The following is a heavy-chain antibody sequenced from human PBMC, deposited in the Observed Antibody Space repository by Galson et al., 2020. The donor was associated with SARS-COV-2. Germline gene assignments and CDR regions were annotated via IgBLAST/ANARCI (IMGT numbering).Heavy chain of an antibody. CDR1: GFTFSSYS. D-gene: IGHD5-12*01. Sequence: GGSLSLSCAASGFTFSSYSMNWVRHAPGKGLEWVSYISSSSSTIYYADSVQGRFTISRDNAKNSLYLQMNSLRAEDTAVYYCATEGIDVERATITGPSSPYYYGMDVWGQGTTVTVSS. CDR2: ISSSSSTI. V-gene: IGHV3-48*01. J-gene: IGHJ6*02. CDR3: ATEGIDVERATITGPSSPYYYGMDV.